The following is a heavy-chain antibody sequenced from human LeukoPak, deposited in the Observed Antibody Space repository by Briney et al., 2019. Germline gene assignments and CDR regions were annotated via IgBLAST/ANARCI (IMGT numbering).Heavy chain of an antibody. CDR2: ISSSGSTI. V-gene: IGHV3-48*03. CDR1: GFTFGDYA. J-gene: IGHJ3*02. Sequence: PGGSLRLSCTASGFTFGDYAMSWVRQAPGKGLEWVSYISSSGSTIYYADSVKGRFTISRDNAKNSLYLQMNSLRAEDTAVYYCARDPVGLDGVAGTFLSGAFDIWGQGTMVTVSS. CDR3: ARDPVGLDGVAGTFLSGAFDI. D-gene: IGHD6-19*01.